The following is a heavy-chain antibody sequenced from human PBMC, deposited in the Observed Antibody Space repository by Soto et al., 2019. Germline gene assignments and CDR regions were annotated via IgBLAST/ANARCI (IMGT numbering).Heavy chain of an antibody. D-gene: IGHD1-1*01. J-gene: IGHJ6*03. CDR3: ARNLERYYYYYMDV. CDR1: GGSIRSSGYY. CDR2: IYYSGGP. V-gene: IGHV4-39*07. Sequence: SETLSLTCTVSGGSIRSSGYYWGWIRQPPGKGLEWIGSIYYSGGPYYNPSLKSRVTISVDTSKNQFSLKLSSVTAADTAVYYCARNLERYYYYYMDVWGKGTTVTVSS.